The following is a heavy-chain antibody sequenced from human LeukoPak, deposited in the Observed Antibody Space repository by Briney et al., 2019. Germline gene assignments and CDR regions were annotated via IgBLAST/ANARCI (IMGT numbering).Heavy chain of an antibody. CDR2: ISGSGGST. CDR3: AKLWDSGTYFYFDY. J-gene: IGHJ4*02. CDR1: GFTFSCYA. D-gene: IGHD1-26*01. Sequence: GGSLRLSCAASGFTFSCYAMSWVRQAPGKGREWVSTISGSGGSTYYADSVKGRFTISRDNSKNTLYLQMNSLRAEDTAAYYCAKLWDSGTYFYFDYWGQGTLVTVSS. V-gene: IGHV3-23*01.